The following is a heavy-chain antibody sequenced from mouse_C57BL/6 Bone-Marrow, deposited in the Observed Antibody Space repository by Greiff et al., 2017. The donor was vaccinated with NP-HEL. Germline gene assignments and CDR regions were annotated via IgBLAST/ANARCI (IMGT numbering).Heavy chain of an antibody. D-gene: IGHD2-3*01. CDR2: IDPETGGT. V-gene: IGHV1-15*01. CDR3: TKPYDGYYYYYAMDY. Sequence: QVQLQQSGAELVRPGASVTLSCKASGYTFTDYEMHWVKQTPVHGLEWIGAIDPETGGTAYNQKFKGKAILTADKSSSTAYMALRSLTSEDSAVYYCTKPYDGYYYYYAMDYWGQGTSVTVSS. CDR1: GYTFTDYE. J-gene: IGHJ4*01.